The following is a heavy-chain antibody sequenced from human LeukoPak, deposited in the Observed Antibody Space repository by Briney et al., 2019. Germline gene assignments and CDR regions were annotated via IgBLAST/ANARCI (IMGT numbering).Heavy chain of an antibody. D-gene: IGHD5-12*01. Sequence: GGSPRLSSAASSVSFSTSPMTWVRQAPGKGLEWVSYISGSGGTTFYADSVKGRFTISRDNSKNTLFLEMTRLRDEDTAVYYCARGVYSTGSYYFDFWGQGTLVTVSS. V-gene: IGHV3-23*01. CDR3: ARGVYSTGSYYFDF. J-gene: IGHJ4*02. CDR1: SVSFSTSP. CDR2: ISGSGGTT.